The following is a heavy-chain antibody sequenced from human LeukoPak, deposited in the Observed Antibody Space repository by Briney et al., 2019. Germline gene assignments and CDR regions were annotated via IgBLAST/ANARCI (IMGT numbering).Heavy chain of an antibody. CDR1: GYTFTSYD. J-gene: IGHJ4*02. CDR3: ARGSPSYYYDSSGYYGY. D-gene: IGHD3-22*01. CDR2: MNPNSGNT. Sequence: ASVKVSCKASGYTFTSYDINWVRQANGQGLEWMGWMNPNSGNTGYAQKFQGRVTMTRNTSISTAYMELSSLRSEDTAVYYCARGSPSYYYDSSGYYGYWGQGTLVTVSS. V-gene: IGHV1-8*01.